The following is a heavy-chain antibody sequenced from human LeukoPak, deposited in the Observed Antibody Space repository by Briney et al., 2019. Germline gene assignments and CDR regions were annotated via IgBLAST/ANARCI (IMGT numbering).Heavy chain of an antibody. CDR3: ARYSCSGKGDY. D-gene: IGHD6-13*01. J-gene: IGHJ4*02. CDR2: IYHGGST. Sequence: SETLSLTCSVSGYSISSGYYWGWIRQPPGKGLEWIGNIYHGGSTYYNSSLKSRVTMSVDTSKNQFSLQLSSVTAADTAVYYCARYSCSGKGDYWGQGTLVTVSS. V-gene: IGHV4-38-2*01. CDR1: GYSISSGYY.